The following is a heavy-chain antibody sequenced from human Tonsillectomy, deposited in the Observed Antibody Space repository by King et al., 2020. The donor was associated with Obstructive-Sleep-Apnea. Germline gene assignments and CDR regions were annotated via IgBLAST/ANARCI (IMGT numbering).Heavy chain of an antibody. J-gene: IGHJ6*02. CDR1: GGSISSSNW. CDR3: ARGGARGYSGYDPVLTYGMDV. D-gene: IGHD5-12*01. Sequence: PLQESGPGLVKPSGTLSLTCAVSGGSISSSNWWSWVRQPPGKGLEWIGEIYHSGSTNYNPSLKSRVTISVDKSKNQFSLKLSSVTAADTAVYYCARGGARGYSGYDPVLTYGMDVWGQGTTVTVSS. CDR2: IYHSGST. V-gene: IGHV4-4*02.